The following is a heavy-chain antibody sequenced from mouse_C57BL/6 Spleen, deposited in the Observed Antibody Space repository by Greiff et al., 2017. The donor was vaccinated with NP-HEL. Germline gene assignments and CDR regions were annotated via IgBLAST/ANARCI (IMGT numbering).Heavy chain of an antibody. CDR2: INYDGSST. Sequence: EVKLMESEGGLVQPGRSMKLSCTASGFTFSDYYMAWVRQVPEKGLEWVANINYDGSSTYYLDSLKSRFIISRDNAKNILYLQMSSLKSEDTATYYCAREEGNYYFDYWGQGTTLTVSS. J-gene: IGHJ2*01. V-gene: IGHV5-16*01. CDR3: AREEGNYYFDY. CDR1: GFTFSDYY. D-gene: IGHD2-1*01.